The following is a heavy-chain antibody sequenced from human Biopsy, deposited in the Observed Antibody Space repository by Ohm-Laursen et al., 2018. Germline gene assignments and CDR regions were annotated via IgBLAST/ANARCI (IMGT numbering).Heavy chain of an antibody. D-gene: IGHD2/OR15-2a*01. Sequence: SVKVSCKASGYTFTSYDISWARQAPGQGLEWMGWISPYNDKTSYPPKLQDRVTMTADTSTNTAHMELRSLRSDDTAVYYCARVFCTSTTCYGLLDNWGQGTVVTVSS. J-gene: IGHJ4*02. CDR2: ISPYNDKT. V-gene: IGHV1-18*01. CDR1: GYTFTSYD. CDR3: ARVFCTSTTCYGLLDN.